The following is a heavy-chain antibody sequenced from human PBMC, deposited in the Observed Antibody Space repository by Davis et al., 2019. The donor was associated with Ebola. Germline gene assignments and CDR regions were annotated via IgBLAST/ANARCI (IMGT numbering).Heavy chain of an antibody. Sequence: PGGSLRLSCVVSGFDFDNSWMTWVRQAPGKGLGWVANMNGRGSLKNYVDSVKGRFTISRDNAKKSVYLQMNSLRVEDTAVYYCVRDGWGSLFDYWGQGTLVTVSS. D-gene: IGHD6-19*01. CDR2: MNGRGSLK. CDR3: VRDGWGSLFDY. CDR1: GFDFDNSW. V-gene: IGHV3-7*03. J-gene: IGHJ4*02.